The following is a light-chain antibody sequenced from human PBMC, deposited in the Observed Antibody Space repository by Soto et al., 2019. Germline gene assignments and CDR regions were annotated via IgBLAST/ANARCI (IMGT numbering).Light chain of an antibody. CDR2: LAS. J-gene: IGKJ2*02. Sequence: DIQMTQSPSAMSASVGDRVTITCRASQGIGNYLAWFQQKPGKVPKRLIYLASSLQSGVPSRFSSSGSGTEFTLTISSLPPEDFASYYRLQYDTYPRTFGQGTKLEI. CDR3: LQYDTYPRT. V-gene: IGKV1-17*03. CDR1: QGIGNY.